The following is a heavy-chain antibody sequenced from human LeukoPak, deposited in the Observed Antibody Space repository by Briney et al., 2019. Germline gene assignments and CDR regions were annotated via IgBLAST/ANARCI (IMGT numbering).Heavy chain of an antibody. CDR3: ARGLTMIVVAGAFDI. CDR2: IYYSGST. CDR1: GFIFSSYS. J-gene: IGHJ3*02. D-gene: IGHD3-22*01. V-gene: IGHV4-59*01. Sequence: PGGSLRLSCAASGFIFSSYSMNWVRQAPGKGLEWIGYIYYSGSTNYNPSLKSRVTISVDTSKNQFSLKLSSVTAADTAVYYCARGLTMIVVAGAFDIWGQGTMVTVSS.